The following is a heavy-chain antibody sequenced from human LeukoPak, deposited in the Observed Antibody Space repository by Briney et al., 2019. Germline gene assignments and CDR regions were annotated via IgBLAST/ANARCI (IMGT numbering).Heavy chain of an antibody. CDR2: INHSGST. CDR3: ARGGNGMTTVTSSNWFDP. D-gene: IGHD4-17*01. Sequence: SETLSLTCAVYGGSFSGYYWSWIRQPPGKGLEWIGEINHSGSTNYNPSLKSRVTISVDTSKNQFSLKLSSVTAADTAVYYCARGGNGMTTVTSSNWFDPWGQGTLVTVSS. J-gene: IGHJ5*02. CDR1: GGSFSGYY. V-gene: IGHV4-34*01.